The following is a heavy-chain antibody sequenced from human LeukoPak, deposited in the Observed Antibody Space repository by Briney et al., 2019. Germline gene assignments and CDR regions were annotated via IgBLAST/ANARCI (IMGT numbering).Heavy chain of an antibody. CDR1: GGTFSSYA. CDR3: ARANDFWSGYNCAY. Sequence: ASVKVSCKPSGGTFSSYAISWVRQAPGQGLGWMGGIIPSFGTANYAQKCQGRVTITTDESTSTAYMELSSLRSEDTAVYYCARANDFWSGYNCAYWGQGTLVTVSS. D-gene: IGHD3-3*01. J-gene: IGHJ4*02. V-gene: IGHV1-69*05. CDR2: IIPSFGTA.